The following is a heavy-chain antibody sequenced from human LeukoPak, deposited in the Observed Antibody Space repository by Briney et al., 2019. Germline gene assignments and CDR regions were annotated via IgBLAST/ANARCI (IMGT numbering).Heavy chain of an antibody. CDR1: GFTFSRYG. V-gene: IGHV3-48*03. CDR2: ISSSGSTI. J-gene: IGHJ6*04. D-gene: IGHD3-10*02. CDR3: AELGITMIGGV. Sequence: GGTLRLSCEASGFTFSRYGMSWVRQAPGKGLEWVSYISSSGSTIYYADSVKGRFTISRDNAKNSLYLQMNSLRAEDTAVYYCAELGITMIGGVWGKGTTVTISS.